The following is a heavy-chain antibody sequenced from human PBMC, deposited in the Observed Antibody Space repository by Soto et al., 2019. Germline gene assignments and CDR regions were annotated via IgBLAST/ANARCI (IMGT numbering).Heavy chain of an antibody. J-gene: IGHJ4*01. CDR1: GYTFFNYG. Sequence: QVQLEQSGPEVRKPGASVKVSCQASGYTFFNYGITWVRQAPGQGLEWMGWIGAYNGHTKDAQKFRGRVSMTIDTSTRVAYMELRSLTSDDTAVYYCARTPLLGPATDYWGQGTLVTVSS. D-gene: IGHD7-27*01. V-gene: IGHV1-18*04. CDR2: IGAYNGHT. CDR3: ARTPLLGPATDY.